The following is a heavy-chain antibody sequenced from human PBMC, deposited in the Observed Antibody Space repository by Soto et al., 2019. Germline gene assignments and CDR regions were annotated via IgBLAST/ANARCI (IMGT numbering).Heavy chain of an antibody. CDR3: ATHPPYGPLDY. J-gene: IGHJ4*02. CDR1: GDSISSSSNH. V-gene: IGHV4-39*01. D-gene: IGHD4-17*01. Sequence: QLQLQESGPGLVKPSETLSLTCTVSGDSISSSSNHWGWIRQPPGKGLEWIGNIYYSGNTYYNPSLKSRVTISVDTSKNQFSLRLTSVTAADTAVYYCATHPPYGPLDYWGQGTLVTVSS. CDR2: IYYSGNT.